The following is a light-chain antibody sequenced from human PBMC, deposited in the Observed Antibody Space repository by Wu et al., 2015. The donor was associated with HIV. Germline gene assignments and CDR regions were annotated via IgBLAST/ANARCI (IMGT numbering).Light chain of an antibody. CDR2: AAS. CDR1: QGISSY. CDR3: QQLYTYPRT. V-gene: IGKV1-9*01. Sequence: IQLTQSPSSLSASVGDRVIITCRASQGISSYLAWYQQQPGKAPKLLIYAASTLQSGVPSRFSGSGSGTDFTLTISSLQPEDFATYSCQQLYTYPRTFGQGTKVENK. J-gene: IGKJ1*01.